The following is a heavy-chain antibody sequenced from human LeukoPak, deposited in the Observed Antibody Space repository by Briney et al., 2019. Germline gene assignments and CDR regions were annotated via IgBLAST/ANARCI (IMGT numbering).Heavy chain of an antibody. V-gene: IGHV4-59*01. CDR2: IYYSGST. CDR3: GRRDTTGYYYY. D-gene: IGHD3-9*01. CDR1: GGSISSYY. J-gene: IGHJ4*02. Sequence: PSETLSLTCTVSGGSISSYYWSWIRQPPGKGLEWIGLIYYSGSTIYNPSLKSRITISVDTSKNQFSLKLSSVTAADTAVYYCGRRDTTGYYYYWGQGALGTASS.